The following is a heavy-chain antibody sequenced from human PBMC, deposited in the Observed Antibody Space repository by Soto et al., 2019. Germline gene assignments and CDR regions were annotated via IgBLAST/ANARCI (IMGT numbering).Heavy chain of an antibody. CDR1: GYTFTSYG. J-gene: IGHJ4*02. V-gene: IGHV1-18*04. CDR3: SKELVLGAKYSRSARHFDY. CDR2: ISAYNGNT. Sequence: QVQLVQSGAEVKKPGASVKVSCKASGYTFTSYGISWVRQAPGQGLEWMGWISAYNGNTNDAQKLQGRVTMTTDTSRSIAYMELGSRRSDDTAVYYVSKELVLGAKYSRSARHFDYWCQGTLVTVSS. D-gene: IGHD6-6*01.